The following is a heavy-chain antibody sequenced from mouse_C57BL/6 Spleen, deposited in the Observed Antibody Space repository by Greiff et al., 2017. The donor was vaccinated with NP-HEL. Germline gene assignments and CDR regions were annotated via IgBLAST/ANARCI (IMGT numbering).Heavy chain of an antibody. CDR1: GFTFSDYY. CDR2: INYDGSST. D-gene: IGHD2-1*01. Sequence: EVQLVESEGGLVQPGSSMKLSCTASGFTFSDYYMAWVRQVPEKGLEWVANINYDGSSTYYLDSLKSRFIISRDNAKNILYLQMSSLKSEDTATYYCARVIYYGNYVDYWGQGTTLTVSS. J-gene: IGHJ2*01. CDR3: ARVIYYGNYVDY. V-gene: IGHV5-16*01.